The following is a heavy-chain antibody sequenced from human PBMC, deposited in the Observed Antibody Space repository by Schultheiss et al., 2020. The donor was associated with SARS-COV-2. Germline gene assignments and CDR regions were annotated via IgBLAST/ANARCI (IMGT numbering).Heavy chain of an antibody. CDR3: ARGTSGYCSGGSCLSPYYYGMDV. CDR1: GGSVSSGSYY. V-gene: IGHV4-31*03. D-gene: IGHD2-15*01. J-gene: IGHJ6*02. Sequence: SETLSLTCTVSGGSVSSGSYYWSWIRQPPGKGLEWIGEIYHSGSTYYNPSLKSRVTISVDTSKNQFSLKLSSVTAADTAVYYCARGTSGYCSGGSCLSPYYYGMDVWGQGTTVTVSS. CDR2: IYHSGST.